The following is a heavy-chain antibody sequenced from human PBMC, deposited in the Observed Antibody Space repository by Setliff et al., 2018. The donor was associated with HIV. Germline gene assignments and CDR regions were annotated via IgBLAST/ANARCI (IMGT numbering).Heavy chain of an antibody. J-gene: IGHJ5*02. CDR1: GGSISSSSYY. V-gene: IGHV4-39*01. CDR3: ARYTSKLDWFDP. CDR2: IYYSGST. D-gene: IGHD2-2*02. Sequence: PSETLSLTCTVSGGSISSSSYYWGWIRQPPGKGLEWIGSIYYSGSTCYDPSLKSRVTIFVDTSKTQFYLKLRSVTASDTAVYYCARYTSKLDWFDPWGQGTLVTVSS.